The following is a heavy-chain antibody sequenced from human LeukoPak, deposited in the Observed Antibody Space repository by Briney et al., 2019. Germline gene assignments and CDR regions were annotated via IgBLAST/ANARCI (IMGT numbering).Heavy chain of an antibody. V-gene: IGHV4-4*09. D-gene: IGHD6-6*01. CDR2: IYTSGST. Sequence: SETLSLTCTVSGGSISSYYWSWIRQPPGKGLEWIGYIYTSGSTNYNPSLKSRVTISVDTSKNQFSLKLSSVTAADTAVYYCARHLIAAADAFDIWGQGTTVTVSS. J-gene: IGHJ3*02. CDR3: ARHLIAAADAFDI. CDR1: GGSISSYY.